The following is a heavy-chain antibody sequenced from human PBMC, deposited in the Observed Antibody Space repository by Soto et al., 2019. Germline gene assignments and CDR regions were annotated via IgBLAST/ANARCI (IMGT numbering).Heavy chain of an antibody. D-gene: IGHD6-19*01. CDR2: ISAYSGNT. CDR1: GSTFTSYG. V-gene: IGHV1-18*04. CDR3: ARFRIAVVGTSFDY. Sequence: ASVKVSCKASGSTFTSYGISWVRQAPGQGLEWMGWISAYSGNTNYAQKLQGRVTMTTDTSTSTAYMELRSLRSDGTAVYYCARFRIAVVGTSFDYWGQGTLVTVSS. J-gene: IGHJ4*02.